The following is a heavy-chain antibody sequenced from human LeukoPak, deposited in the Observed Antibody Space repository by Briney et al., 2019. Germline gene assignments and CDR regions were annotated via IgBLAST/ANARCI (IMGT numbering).Heavy chain of an antibody. V-gene: IGHV1-18*01. D-gene: IGHD3-22*01. J-gene: IGHJ5*02. Sequence: GASVTVSCKASGYTFTSYGISWVRQAPGQGLEWMGWISAYNGNTNYAQKLQGRVTMTTDTSTSTAYMELRSLRSDDTAVYYCARVAATPTYYYDSSTAWGQGTLVTVSS. CDR3: ARVAATPTYYYDSSTA. CDR2: ISAYNGNT. CDR1: GYTFTSYG.